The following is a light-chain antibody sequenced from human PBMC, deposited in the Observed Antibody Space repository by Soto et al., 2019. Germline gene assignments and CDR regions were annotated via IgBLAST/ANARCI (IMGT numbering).Light chain of an antibody. CDR1: QGIRN. V-gene: IGKV1-17*01. Sequence: DIQMTQSPFSLSASVGDRVTITCRASQGIRNIGWFQQKPGGAPKRLIYSTSTLEGGVPSRFSGSGSGTEFTLTISSLQPEDFANYFCLQHNTYPYTFGQGTKLDIK. CDR3: LQHNTYPYT. J-gene: IGKJ2*01. CDR2: STS.